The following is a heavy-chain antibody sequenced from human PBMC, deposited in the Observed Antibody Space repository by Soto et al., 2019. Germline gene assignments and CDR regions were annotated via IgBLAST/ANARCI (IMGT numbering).Heavy chain of an antibody. CDR2: MNPNSGNT. Sequence: QVQLVQSGAEVKKPGASVKVSCKASGYTFTSYDINWVRQATGQGLEWMGWMNPNSGNTGYAQKFQGRVTKTRNTSISTAYMELSSLRSEDTAVYYCARGSKIRFFYSSSYSFDYWGQGTLVTVSS. V-gene: IGHV1-8*01. CDR1: GYTFTSYD. CDR3: ARGSKIRFFYSSSYSFDY. J-gene: IGHJ4*02. D-gene: IGHD6-6*01.